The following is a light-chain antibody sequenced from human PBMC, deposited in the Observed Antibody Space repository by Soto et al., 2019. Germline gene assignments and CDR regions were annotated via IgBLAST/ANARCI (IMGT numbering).Light chain of an antibody. V-gene: IGLV1-44*01. Sequence: QSVLTQPPSASGTPGQRVTISCSGSNSNIGNNKVNWYQQLPGTAPKLLIYTSNQRPSGVPDRFSGSKSGTSASLAISGLQSVDEAGYCCATWDDSLHGYVFGTGSKLTVL. CDR1: NSNIGNNK. CDR2: TSN. J-gene: IGLJ1*01. CDR3: ATWDDSLHGYV.